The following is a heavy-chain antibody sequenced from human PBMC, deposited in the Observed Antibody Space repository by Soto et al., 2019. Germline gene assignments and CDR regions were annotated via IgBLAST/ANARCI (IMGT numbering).Heavy chain of an antibody. D-gene: IGHD3-22*01. CDR1: GFTFNNFA. Sequence: EVQLLESGGGFVQPGGSLRLSCAASGFTFNNFAMGWVRQAPGKGLEWVSAIGGTSGSTYYADSVKGRFTISRDNSKTTRNLKLNGLRAEDTAVYSWAKRRGAGYFDLWGRGTLFTVSS. CDR3: AKRRGAGYFDL. CDR2: IGGTSGST. J-gene: IGHJ2*01. V-gene: IGHV3-23*01.